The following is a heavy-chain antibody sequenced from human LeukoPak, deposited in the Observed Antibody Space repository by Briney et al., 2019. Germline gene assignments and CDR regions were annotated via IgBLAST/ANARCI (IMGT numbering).Heavy chain of an antibody. J-gene: IGHJ4*02. CDR3: ARASGYYPLVY. CDR2: IYYSGST. Sequence: SETLSLTCTVSGGSISSYYWSWIRQPPGKGLEWIGYIYYSGSTNYNPSLKSRVTISVDTSKNQFPLKLSSVTAADTAVYYCARASGYYPLVYWGQGTLVTVSS. V-gene: IGHV4-59*01. D-gene: IGHD3-22*01. CDR1: GGSISSYY.